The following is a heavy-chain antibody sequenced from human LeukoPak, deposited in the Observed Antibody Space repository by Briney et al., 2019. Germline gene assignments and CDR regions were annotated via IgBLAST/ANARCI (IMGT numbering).Heavy chain of an antibody. D-gene: IGHD1-26*01. V-gene: IGHV3-23*01. CDR2: ILDSGVST. J-gene: IGHJ1*01. Sequence: GGSLRLSCAASGFTFSSYPMSWIRQAPGKGPEWVSCILDSGVSTYYADSVKGRFTISRDNSKNTLYLQMNSLRAEDTAVYYCAKDREWELNSYFQHWGQGTLVTVSS. CDR1: GFTFSSYP. CDR3: AKDREWELNSYFQH.